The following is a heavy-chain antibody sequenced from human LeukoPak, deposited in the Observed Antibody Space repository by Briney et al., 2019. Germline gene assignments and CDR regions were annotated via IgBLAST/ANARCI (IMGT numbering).Heavy chain of an antibody. D-gene: IGHD5-18*01. V-gene: IGHV4-39*01. CDR3: ARSFGYSYGLPFDY. Sequence: SETLSLTCTVSGGYISSSSYYWGSIRQPPGKGLEWIGSTSYTGSTYYNPSLKSRVSISADTSKNQFSLKLSSVTAADTAIYYCARSFGYSYGLPFDYWGQGNLVTVSS. CDR1: GGYISSSSYY. CDR2: TSYTGST. J-gene: IGHJ4*02.